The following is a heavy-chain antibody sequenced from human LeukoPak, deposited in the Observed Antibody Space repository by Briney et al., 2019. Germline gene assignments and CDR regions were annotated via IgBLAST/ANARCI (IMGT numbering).Heavy chain of an antibody. CDR3: ATYSSSNGREFQY. D-gene: IGHD2-2*01. CDR2: IQQHGSEA. CDR1: GFTFSSYW. Sequence: GGSLRLSCAASGFTFSSYWMSWVRQAPGKGLEWVANIQQHGSEAYYVDSVKGRFTISRDNAKNSLYLQMNRLRAEDTAVYYCATYSSSNGREFQYWGQGTLVTVSS. V-gene: IGHV3-7*01. J-gene: IGHJ1*01.